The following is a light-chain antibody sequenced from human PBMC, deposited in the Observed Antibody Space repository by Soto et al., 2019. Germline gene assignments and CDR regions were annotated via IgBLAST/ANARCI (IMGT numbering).Light chain of an antibody. Sequence: EIVLTQSPGTLSLSRGERATLSCRGSQSIGSLLGWYQQKPGRAPRLLISDVSNRATGIPARFSGSGSGTDFTLTISSLESEDLAVYYCHQRRQWPLTFGGGTKVDIK. CDR2: DVS. V-gene: IGKV3-11*01. J-gene: IGKJ4*01. CDR3: HQRRQWPLT. CDR1: QSIGSL.